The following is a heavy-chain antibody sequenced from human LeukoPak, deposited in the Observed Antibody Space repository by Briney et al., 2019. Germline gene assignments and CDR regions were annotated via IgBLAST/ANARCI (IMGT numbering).Heavy chain of an antibody. CDR3: ARGNHCGSTSCALDY. Sequence: GESLKISCKGSGYSFISYWIGWVRQMPGKGLEWMGIIYPGDSDTRYSPSFKGQVTISADKSIATAYLQWSSLKASDTAMYYCARGNHCGSTSCALDYWGQGTLVTVSS. D-gene: IGHD2-2*01. J-gene: IGHJ4*02. CDR2: IYPGDSDT. V-gene: IGHV5-51*01. CDR1: GYSFISYW.